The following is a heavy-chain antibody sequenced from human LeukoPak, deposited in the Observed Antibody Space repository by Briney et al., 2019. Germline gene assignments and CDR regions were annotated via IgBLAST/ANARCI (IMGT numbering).Heavy chain of an antibody. CDR2: ISSSSSYI. CDR1: GFTFSSYS. Sequence: PGGSLRLSCAASGFTFSSYSMNWVRQAPGKGLEWVSSISSSSSYIYYADSVKGRFTISRDNAKNSLYPQMHSLGAEDTAAYYCAREFRQKQWPGGPFWYFDLWGRGTLVSVSS. D-gene: IGHD6-19*01. CDR3: AREFRQKQWPGGPFWYFDL. V-gene: IGHV3-21*01. J-gene: IGHJ2*01.